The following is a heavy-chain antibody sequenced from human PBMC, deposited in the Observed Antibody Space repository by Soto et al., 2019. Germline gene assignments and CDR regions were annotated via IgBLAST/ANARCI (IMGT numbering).Heavy chain of an antibody. J-gene: IGHJ4*02. CDR2: ISGSGGNT. CDR1: GLTFSSYA. V-gene: IGHV3-23*01. Sequence: EVQLLESGGGLVQPGGSLRLSCAASGLTFSSYAMSWVRQAPGKGLEWVSFISGSGGNTFYADSVKGRFTISRDNSRNTLYLQMNSLRAEDTALYYCAKDPLSRKAGDYWGQGTLVTVSS. CDR3: AKDPLSRKAGDY. D-gene: IGHD6-13*01.